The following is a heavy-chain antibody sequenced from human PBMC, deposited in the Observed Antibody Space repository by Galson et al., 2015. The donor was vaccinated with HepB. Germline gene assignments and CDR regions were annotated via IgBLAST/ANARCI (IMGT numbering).Heavy chain of an antibody. J-gene: IGHJ4*02. CDR2: MSAYSGDP. V-gene: IGHV1-18*01. CDR1: GYTLITYG. D-gene: IGHD2-8*01. CDR3: ARWGGYCSTSTCHGGSFDS. Sequence: SVKVSCKASGYTLITYGISWVRQAPGQGLEWMGWMSAYSGDPTYAQSLQGRGTMTTDTSTSTAYLELRSLRSDDTAVYYCARWGGYCSTSTCHGGSFDSWGQGTLVTVSS.